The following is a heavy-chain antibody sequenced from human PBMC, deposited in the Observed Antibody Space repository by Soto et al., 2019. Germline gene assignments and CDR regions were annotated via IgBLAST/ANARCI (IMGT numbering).Heavy chain of an antibody. V-gene: IGHV3-7*01. CDR2: IKEDGSET. D-gene: IGHD2-8*02. CDR3: LGVYHLSY. Sequence: EVPVVESGGGLVQPGGSLRLSCAASGVTLSSHWMNWVRQAPGKGLEWVANIKEDGSETYYLDSVKGRFTISRDNAKNSLYLEINRLRAEDTAVYFCLGVYHLSYWGQGTLVTVSS. J-gene: IGHJ1*01. CDR1: GVTLSSHW.